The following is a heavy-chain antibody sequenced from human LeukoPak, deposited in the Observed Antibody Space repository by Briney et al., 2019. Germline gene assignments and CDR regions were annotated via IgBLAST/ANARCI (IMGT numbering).Heavy chain of an antibody. D-gene: IGHD5-18*01. V-gene: IGHV3-30*03. CDR3: ARCRYSYDLYYYYYYMDV. J-gene: IGHJ6*03. CDR2: ISYDGTNK. Sequence: GGSLRLSCAASGFTFSSHGMHWVRQAPGKGLEWVAVISYDGTNKNYADSLKGRFTISRDNSKNTLYLQMNSLRAEDTATYYCARCRYSYDLYYYYYYMDVWGKGTTVTVSS. CDR1: GFTFSSHG.